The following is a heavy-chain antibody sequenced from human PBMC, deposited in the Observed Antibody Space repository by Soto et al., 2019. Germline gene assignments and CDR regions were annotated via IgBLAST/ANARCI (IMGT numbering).Heavy chain of an antibody. CDR3: ARRGYGSRWPNVYMDV. V-gene: IGHV3-64*01. CDR2: ISNNGAHT. Sequence: EAQLVESGGGLIQAGGSLRLSCAASGFTFSNYEMHWVRQAPGKGLEYVSGISNNGAHTDYAKSVKGRFTISRDNSENTLYLQMGSLRAEDMALYYCARRGYGSRWPNVYMDVWGKGTTVTVPS. CDR1: GFTFSNYE. J-gene: IGHJ6*03. D-gene: IGHD6-13*01.